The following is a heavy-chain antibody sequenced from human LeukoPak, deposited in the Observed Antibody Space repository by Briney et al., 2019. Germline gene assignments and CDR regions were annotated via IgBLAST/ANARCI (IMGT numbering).Heavy chain of an antibody. J-gene: IGHJ4*02. Sequence: PGGSLRLSCAASGFIFSNYWMSWVRQAPGKGLEWVGNINQDGSKKTYVDSVKGRFIISRDNAKKSLYLQMNSLRVEDTAVYYCAGPPQAGPFDYWGQGTLVTVS. CDR3: AGPPQAGPFDY. V-gene: IGHV3-7*01. CDR1: GFIFSNYW. CDR2: INQDGSKK. D-gene: IGHD6-19*01.